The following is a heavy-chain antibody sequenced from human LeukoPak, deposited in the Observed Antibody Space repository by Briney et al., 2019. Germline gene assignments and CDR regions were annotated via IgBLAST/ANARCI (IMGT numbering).Heavy chain of an antibody. Sequence: GGSLRLSCAASGFTFSSYGMSWVRQAPGKGLEWVSTIIRTGVATYYANSVKGRFTISRDNSKNTVYLQMNSLRAEDTAVYYCAKHSHDGSAPYYEVQFDSWGQGTLVTVSS. CDR3: AKHSHDGSAPYYEVQFDS. D-gene: IGHD3-22*01. CDR1: GFTFSSYG. CDR2: IIRTGVAT. V-gene: IGHV3-23*01. J-gene: IGHJ4*02.